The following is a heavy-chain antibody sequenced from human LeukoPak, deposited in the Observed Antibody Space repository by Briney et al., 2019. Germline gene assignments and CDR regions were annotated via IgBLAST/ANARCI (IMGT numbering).Heavy chain of an antibody. D-gene: IGHD6-13*01. CDR1: GYTFTSYD. J-gene: IGHJ6*03. Sequence: GASVKVSCKASGYTFTSYDINWVRQATGQGLEWMGWMNPNSGNTGYAQKFQGRVTMTRNTSISTAYMEPSSLRSEDTAVYYCARRDGSSWDQEHYYMDVWGKGTTVTVSS. V-gene: IGHV1-8*01. CDR3: ARRDGSSWDQEHYYMDV. CDR2: MNPNSGNT.